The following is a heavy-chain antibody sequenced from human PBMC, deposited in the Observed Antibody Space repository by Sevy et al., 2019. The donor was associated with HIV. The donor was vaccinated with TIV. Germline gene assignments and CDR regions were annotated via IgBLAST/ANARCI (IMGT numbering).Heavy chain of an antibody. CDR1: GFTFTNYW. D-gene: IGHD2-8*01. J-gene: IGHJ4*02. Sequence: GESLKISCAASGFTFTNYWMHWVRQAPGKGLVWVSRVDNDGSGTNYADSVKGRFTISRDNAKNTVYLQMNSLRAEDTAVYYCTRDMYGIDYWCQGTLVTVSS. CDR2: VDNDGSGT. V-gene: IGHV3-74*01. CDR3: TRDMYGIDY.